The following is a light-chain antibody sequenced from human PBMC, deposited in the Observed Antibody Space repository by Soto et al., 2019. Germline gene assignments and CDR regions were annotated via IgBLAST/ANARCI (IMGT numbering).Light chain of an antibody. J-gene: IGLJ1*01. CDR2: NSY. CDR3: SAWDASLNGYV. CDR1: SSNIGSKT. V-gene: IGLV1-44*01. Sequence: QSVLTQPPSASGTPGQRVTISCSGSSSNIGSKTVNWYQQVPGTVPKLLIYNSYQRPSGVPDRFSGSKSGTSASLAISGLQSEDEDDYYCSAWDASLNGYVFGTGTKLTVL.